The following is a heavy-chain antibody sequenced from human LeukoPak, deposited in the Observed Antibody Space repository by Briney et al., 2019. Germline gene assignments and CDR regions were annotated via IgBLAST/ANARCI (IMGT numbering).Heavy chain of an antibody. V-gene: IGHV4-34*01. CDR2: INHSGST. CDR1: GGSFSGYY. D-gene: IGHD3-10*01. CDR3: ATNYYGSGSYSDC. Sequence: PSETLSLTCAVYGGSFSGYYWSWIRQPPGKGLEWIGEINHSGSTNYNPSLKSRVTISVDTSKNQFSLKLSSVTAADTAVYYCATNYYGSGSYSDCWGQGTLVTVSS. J-gene: IGHJ4*02.